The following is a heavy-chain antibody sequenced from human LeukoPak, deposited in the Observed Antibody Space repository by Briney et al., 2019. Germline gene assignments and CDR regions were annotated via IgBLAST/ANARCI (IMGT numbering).Heavy chain of an antibody. CDR2: ITVYNGNT. V-gene: IGHV1-18*01. Sequence: ASVKVSCKASGYTFSSYGISWVRQAPGQGLEWMGWITVYNGNTDYAQKFQGGVTMTTDTSTSTAYMELRSLRSDDTAVYYCARYNSMFRGVTTSDYWGQGTLVTVSS. CDR1: GYTFSSYG. D-gene: IGHD3-10*01. CDR3: ARYNSMFRGVTTSDY. J-gene: IGHJ4*02.